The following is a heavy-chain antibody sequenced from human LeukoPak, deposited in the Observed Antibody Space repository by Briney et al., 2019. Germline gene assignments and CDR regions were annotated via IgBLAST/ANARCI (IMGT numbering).Heavy chain of an antibody. D-gene: IGHD3-16*01. CDR1: GFTFSSYW. V-gene: IGHV3-30*02. CDR2: IRYDGSNK. CDR3: ASSKVYWGFDAFDI. Sequence: PGGSLRLSCAASGFTFSSYWMSWVRQAPGKGLESVAFIRYDGSNKYYADSVKGRFTISRDNSKNTLYLQMNSLRAEDTAVYYCASSKVYWGFDAFDIWGQGTMVTVSS. J-gene: IGHJ3*02.